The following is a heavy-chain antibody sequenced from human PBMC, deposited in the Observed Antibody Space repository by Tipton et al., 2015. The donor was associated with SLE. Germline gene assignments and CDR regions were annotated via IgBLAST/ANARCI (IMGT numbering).Heavy chain of an antibody. D-gene: IGHD2-15*01. J-gene: IGHJ4*02. Sequence: TLSLTCTVSGFSISSGYYWGWIRQSPGKGLEWIGSISYTGSTFYSPSLKSRVTISLDTSKNHFSLGLISVTAADTAVYYCARSVLAYRSGGFDYWGQGTLVTVSS. CDR3: ARSVLAYRSGGFDY. CDR1: GFSISSGYY. V-gene: IGHV4-38-2*02. CDR2: ISYTGST.